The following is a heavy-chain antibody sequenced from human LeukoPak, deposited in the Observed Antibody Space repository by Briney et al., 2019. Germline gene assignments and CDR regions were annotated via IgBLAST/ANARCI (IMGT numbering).Heavy chain of an antibody. CDR3: ARDPNGDYIGAFDM. D-gene: IGHD4-17*01. CDR2: IRGSGVNT. CDR1: GFSFSAYA. V-gene: IGHV3-23*01. Sequence: PGGSLRLSCTASGFSFSAYAMMWVRQAPGKGPEWVSAIRGSGVNTYYADSVKGRFTTSRDNSKYTLFLQMNSLRAEDTAVYYCARDPNGDYIGAFDMWGPGTMVTVSS. J-gene: IGHJ3*02.